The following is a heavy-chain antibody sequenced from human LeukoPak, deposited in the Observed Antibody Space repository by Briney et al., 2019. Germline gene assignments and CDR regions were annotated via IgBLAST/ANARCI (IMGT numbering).Heavy chain of an antibody. CDR2: INHSGST. J-gene: IGHJ4*02. D-gene: IGHD2-2*01. CDR1: GGSFSGYY. CDR3: ARAAYVVVPAASGYYFDY. Sequence: PSETLSLTCAVYGGSFSGYYWSWIRQPPGKGLEWIGEINHSGSTNYNPSLKSRVTISVDTSKNQFSLKLSSVTAADTAVYYCARAAYVVVPAASGYYFDYWGQGTLVTVSS. V-gene: IGHV4-34*01.